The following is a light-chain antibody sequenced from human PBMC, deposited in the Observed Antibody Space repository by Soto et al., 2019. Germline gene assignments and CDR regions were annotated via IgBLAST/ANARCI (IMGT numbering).Light chain of an antibody. V-gene: IGKV3-15*01. CDR3: QQYGDWPPDT. CDR2: DAS. CDR1: QIVSRN. Sequence: EIVMTQSPATLSVSPGERATLSCRASQIVSRNLAWYQQKPGQPPRLLIYDASTRATGVPARFGGSGSGTEFTLTISGLQSEDFAVYYCQQYGDWPPDTFGQGTKVEI. J-gene: IGKJ2*01.